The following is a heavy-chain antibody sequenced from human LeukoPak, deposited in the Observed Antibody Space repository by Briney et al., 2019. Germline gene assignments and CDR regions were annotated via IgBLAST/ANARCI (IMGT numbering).Heavy chain of an antibody. CDR3: ARRSKAATVTHYYYYYMDV. J-gene: IGHJ6*03. Sequence: SETLSLTCAVYGGSFSGYYWSWIRQPPGKGLEWIGEINHSGSTNYNPSLKSRVTISVDTSKNQFSLKLSSVTAADTAVYYCARRSKAATVTHYYYYYMDVWGKGTTVTISS. V-gene: IGHV4-34*01. CDR2: INHSGST. CDR1: GGSFSGYY. D-gene: IGHD4-17*01.